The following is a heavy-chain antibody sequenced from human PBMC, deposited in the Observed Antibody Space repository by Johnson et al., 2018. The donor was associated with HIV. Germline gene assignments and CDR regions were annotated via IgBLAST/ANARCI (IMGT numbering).Heavy chain of an antibody. CDR2: ISYDGSNK. Sequence: QVQLVESGGGVVQPGRSLRLSCAASGFTFSSYAMHWVRQAPGKGLEWVAVISYDGSNKYYADSVKGRFTISRDNSKGTLYLQMDGLRPDDTALYYCARANGQLGGAFDIWGQGTMVTVSS. CDR3: ARANGQLGGAFDI. D-gene: IGHD6-6*01. CDR1: GFTFSSYA. V-gene: IGHV3-30*04. J-gene: IGHJ3*02.